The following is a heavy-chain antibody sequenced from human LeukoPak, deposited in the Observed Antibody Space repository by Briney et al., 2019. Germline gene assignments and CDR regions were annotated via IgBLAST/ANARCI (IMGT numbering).Heavy chain of an antibody. CDR3: ASALKRGSAGTLIGH. V-gene: IGHV1-8*01. CDR1: GYSFTSHD. CDR2: MNPNSGNT. D-gene: IGHD6-13*01. J-gene: IGHJ4*02. Sequence: GASVKVSCKASGYSFTSHDINWVRQATGQGLEWMGWMNPNSGNTGYAQKFQDRVTMTRNTSISTAYLELSSLGSEDTAMYYCASALKRGSAGTLIGHWGQGTLVTVSS.